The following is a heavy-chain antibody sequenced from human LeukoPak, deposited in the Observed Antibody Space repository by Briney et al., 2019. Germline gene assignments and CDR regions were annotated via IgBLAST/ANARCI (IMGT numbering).Heavy chain of an antibody. J-gene: IGHJ4*02. CDR1: GGTFSSYA. D-gene: IGHD5-24*01. Sequence: SVKVSCKASGGTFSSYAISWVRQAPGQGLEWMGRIIPILGIANYAQKFQGRVTITADKSTSTAYMELSSLRSEDTAVYYCARVGADGYNSDYWGQGTLVTVSS. CDR3: ARVGADGYNSDY. CDR2: IIPILGIA. V-gene: IGHV1-69*04.